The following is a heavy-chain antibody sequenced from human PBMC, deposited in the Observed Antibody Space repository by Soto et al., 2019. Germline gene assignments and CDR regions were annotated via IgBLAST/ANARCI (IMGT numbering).Heavy chain of an antibody. V-gene: IGHV3-15*01. CDR3: TARSPGLYYDFWSGYGAFDY. J-gene: IGHJ4*02. Sequence: EVQLVESGGGLVKPGGSLRLSCAASGFTFSNAWMSWVRQAPGKGLEWVGRIKSKTDGGTTDYAAPVKGRFTISRDDSKNTLYLQMNSLKTEDTAVYYCTARSPGLYYDFWSGYGAFDYWGQGTLVTVSS. CDR2: IKSKTDGGTT. D-gene: IGHD3-3*01. CDR1: GFTFSNAW.